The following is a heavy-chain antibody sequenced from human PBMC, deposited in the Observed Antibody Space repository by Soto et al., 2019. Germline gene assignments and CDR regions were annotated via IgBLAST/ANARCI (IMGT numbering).Heavy chain of an antibody. CDR1: GFTFSSYG. Sequence: QVQLVESGGGVVQPGRSLRLSCAASGFTFSSYGMHWVRQAPGKGLEWVAVIWYDGSNKYYADSVKGRFTISRDNSKNXLYLQMNSLRAEDTAVYYCARDQGHYDSSGYAFDIWGQGTMVTVSS. D-gene: IGHD3-22*01. CDR3: ARDQGHYDSSGYAFDI. CDR2: IWYDGSNK. J-gene: IGHJ3*02. V-gene: IGHV3-33*01.